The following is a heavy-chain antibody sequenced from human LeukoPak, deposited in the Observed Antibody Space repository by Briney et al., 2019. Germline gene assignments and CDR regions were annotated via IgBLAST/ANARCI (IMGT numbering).Heavy chain of an antibody. V-gene: IGHV3-23*01. CDR3: ARDERWELLGIYY. J-gene: IGHJ4*02. CDR2: ISGSGGST. D-gene: IGHD1-26*01. Sequence: QPGGSLRLSCAASGFTFSSYAMSWVRQAPGKGLEWVSAISGSGGSTYYADSVKGRFTISRDNSKNTLYLQMNSLRAEDTAVYYCARDERWELLGIYYWGQGTLVTVSS. CDR1: GFTFSSYA.